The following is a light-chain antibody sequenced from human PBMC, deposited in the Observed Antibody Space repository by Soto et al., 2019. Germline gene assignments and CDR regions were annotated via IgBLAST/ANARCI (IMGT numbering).Light chain of an antibody. CDR1: SNDVGGYNY. CDR3: CSYAGSDTPYV. CDR2: DVN. J-gene: IGLJ1*01. Sequence: QSVLTQPRSVSGSPGQSVTISCTGTSNDVGGYNYVSWYQQHPGKAPKLIIFDVNQRPSGVPDRFSGSKSGNTASLTISGLQAEDEADYFCCSYAGSDTPYVFGIGTKVIVL. V-gene: IGLV2-11*01.